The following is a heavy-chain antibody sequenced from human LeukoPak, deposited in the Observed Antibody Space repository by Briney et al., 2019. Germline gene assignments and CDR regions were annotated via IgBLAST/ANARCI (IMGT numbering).Heavy chain of an antibody. V-gene: IGHV3-48*03. Sequence: PGGSLRLSCAASGFTFSSYEMNWVRQAPGKGLEWVSYISSSGSTIYYADSVKGRFTISRDNAKNSLYLQLNSLRVEDTAVYYCARDRRGVPAATANGVRYYYMDVWGKGTTVTVFS. CDR3: ARDRRGVPAATANGVRYYYMDV. CDR2: ISSSGSTI. J-gene: IGHJ6*03. D-gene: IGHD2-2*01. CDR1: GFTFSSYE.